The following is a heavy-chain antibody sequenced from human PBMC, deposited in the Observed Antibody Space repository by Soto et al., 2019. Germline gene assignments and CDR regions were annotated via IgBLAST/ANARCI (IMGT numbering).Heavy chain of an antibody. J-gene: IGHJ5*02. V-gene: IGHV1-18*04. CDR2: INVYNGNT. Sequence: ASVKVSCKASGYTFTSNSIGWVRQAPGQGLEWMGWINVYNGNTKYAQQLQGRVTLTTDTSTSTAYMELSSLRSEDTAVYYCARDPYYAFWSGSNWFDPWGQGTLVTVSS. D-gene: IGHD3-3*01. CDR3: ARDPYYAFWSGSNWFDP. CDR1: GYTFTSNS.